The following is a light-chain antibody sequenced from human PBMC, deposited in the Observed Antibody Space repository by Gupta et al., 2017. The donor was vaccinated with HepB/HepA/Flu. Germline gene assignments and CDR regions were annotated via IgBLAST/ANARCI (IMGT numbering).Light chain of an antibody. CDR1: SSNIGSNT. J-gene: IGLJ2*01. Sequence: QSVLTQPPSALRTPGQRVTISCSGSSSNIGSNTVNWYQQLPGTAPKLLIYSNNQRPSGVPDRFSGSKSGTSASLAISGLQSEDEADYYCAAWDDSLNGVVFGGGTKLTVL. CDR3: AAWDDSLNGVV. CDR2: SNN. V-gene: IGLV1-44*01.